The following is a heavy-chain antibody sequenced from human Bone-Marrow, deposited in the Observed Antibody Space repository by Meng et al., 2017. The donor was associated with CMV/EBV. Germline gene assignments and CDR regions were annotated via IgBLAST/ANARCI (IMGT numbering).Heavy chain of an antibody. CDR1: GGTFSSYA. J-gene: IGHJ6*02. CDR3: ARDLIVVVPAAISPDYYGMDV. V-gene: IGHV1-69*10. D-gene: IGHD2-2*01. Sequence: SVKVSCKASGGTFSSYAISWVRQAPGQGLEWMGGIIPILGIANYAQKIQGRVTITADKSTSTAYMELSSLRSEDTAVYYCARDLIVVVPAAISPDYYGMDVWGQGTTVTVSS. CDR2: IIPILGIA.